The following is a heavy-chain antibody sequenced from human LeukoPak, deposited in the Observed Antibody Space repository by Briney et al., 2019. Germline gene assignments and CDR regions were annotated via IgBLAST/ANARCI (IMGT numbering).Heavy chain of an antibody. V-gene: IGHV1-69*04. Sequence: VASVKVSCKASGGTFSSYAISWVRQAPGQGLEWMGRIIPILGIANYAQKFQGRVTITADKSTSTAYMELSSLRSEDTAVYYCARVGRSRPDWFDPWGQGTLVTVSS. CDR1: GGTFSSYA. CDR3: ARVGRSRPDWFDP. D-gene: IGHD6-13*01. CDR2: IIPILGIA. J-gene: IGHJ5*02.